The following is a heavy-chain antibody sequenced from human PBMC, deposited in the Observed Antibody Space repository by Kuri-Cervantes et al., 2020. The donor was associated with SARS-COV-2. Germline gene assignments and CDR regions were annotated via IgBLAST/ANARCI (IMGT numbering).Heavy chain of an antibody. D-gene: IGHD2-8*02. CDR3: ARELVFFDY. CDR2: ISYDGSNK. J-gene: IGHJ4*02. CDR1: GFTLSSYA. Sequence: GESLKSSCAASGFTLSSYAMHWVRQAPGKGLEWVAVISYDGSNKYYADSVKGRFTISRDNSKNTLYLQMNSLRAEDTAVYYCARELVFFDYWGQGTLVTVSS. V-gene: IGHV3-30-3*01.